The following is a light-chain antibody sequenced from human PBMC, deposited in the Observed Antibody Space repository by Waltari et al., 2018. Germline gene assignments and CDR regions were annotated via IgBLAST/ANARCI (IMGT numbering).Light chain of an antibody. Sequence: EIVLIQSPATLSLSPGERATLFCRASETVGTYLAWYQQKPGQPPRLHIFDASSRSTGIPAKFRGSGSGTDFTVTVSNLEPGDFAVYFCQQRSSWPYTFGQGTRLEI. CDR2: DAS. V-gene: IGKV3-11*01. CDR3: QQRSSWPYT. J-gene: IGKJ2*01. CDR1: ETVGTY.